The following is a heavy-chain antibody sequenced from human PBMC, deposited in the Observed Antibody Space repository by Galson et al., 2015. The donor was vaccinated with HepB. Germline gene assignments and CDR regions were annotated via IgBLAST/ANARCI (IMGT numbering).Heavy chain of an antibody. CDR3: ARDRPYSSSWYVDY. J-gene: IGHJ4*02. Sequence: AMRNESAESGFTFSSYGMHWVRQAPGKGLEWVAVIWYDGSNKYYADSVKGRFTISRDNSKNTLYLQMNSLRAEDTAVYYCARDRPYSSSWYVDYWGQGTLVTVSS. V-gene: IGHV3-33*01. CDR1: GFTFSSYG. D-gene: IGHD6-13*01. CDR2: IWYDGSNK.